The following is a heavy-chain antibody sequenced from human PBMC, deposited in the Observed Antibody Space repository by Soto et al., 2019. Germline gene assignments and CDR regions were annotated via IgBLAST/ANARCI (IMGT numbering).Heavy chain of an antibody. J-gene: IGHJ4*02. D-gene: IGHD5-12*01. CDR3: VRYCGTTLCNGVATRTFDY. CDR2: ISSSGNTV. CDR1: RFTFSTYE. Sequence: PGGSLRLSCAASRFTFSTYEMHWVRQAPGKGLEWVSYISSSGNTVYYADPVKGRFTISRDNTRNSLYLQMSSLRDEDTALYYCVRYCGTTLCNGVATRTFDYWGQGTLVTVSS. V-gene: IGHV3-48*03.